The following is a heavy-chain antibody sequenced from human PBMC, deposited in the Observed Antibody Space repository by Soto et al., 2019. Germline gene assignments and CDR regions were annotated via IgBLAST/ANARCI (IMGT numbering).Heavy chain of an antibody. D-gene: IGHD2-15*01. CDR2: ISSSSSYT. CDR3: ARNAVVVAATLSWFDP. Sequence: GGSLRLSCAASGFTFSRYAVSWVRQAPGKGLEWVSYISSSSSYTNYADSVKGRFTISRDNAKNSLYLQMNSLRAEDTAVYYCARNAVVVAATLSWFDPWGQGTLVTVSS. CDR1: GFTFSRYA. V-gene: IGHV3-21*05. J-gene: IGHJ5*02.